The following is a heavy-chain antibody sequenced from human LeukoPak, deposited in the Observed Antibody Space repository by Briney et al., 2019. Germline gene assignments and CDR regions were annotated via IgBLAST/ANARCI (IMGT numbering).Heavy chain of an antibody. V-gene: IGHV1-69*05. CDR3: ARVDCSGGSCYTSFDY. Sequence: ASVKVSCKASGGTFSSYAISWVRQAPGQGLEWMGGIIPIFGTANYAQKFQGRVTITTDESTSTAYMELSSLRSEDTAVYYCARVDCSGGSCYTSFDYWGREPWSPSPQ. CDR1: GGTFSSYA. D-gene: IGHD2-15*01. J-gene: IGHJ4*02. CDR2: IIPIFGTA.